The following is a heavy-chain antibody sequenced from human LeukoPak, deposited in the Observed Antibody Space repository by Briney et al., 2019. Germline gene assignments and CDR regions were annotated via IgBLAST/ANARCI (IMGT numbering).Heavy chain of an antibody. Sequence: PRGSLRLSCAASGFTFSSYSMNWVRQAPGKGLEWVSSISSSIRYIYYADSVKGRFTISRDNAKNSLYLQMNSLRAEDTAVYYCARGVTGYSSSWYWDVGFDYWGQGTLVTVPS. CDR3: ARGVTGYSSSWYWDVGFDY. V-gene: IGHV3-21*01. CDR2: ISSSIRYI. D-gene: IGHD6-13*01. CDR1: GFTFSSYS. J-gene: IGHJ4*02.